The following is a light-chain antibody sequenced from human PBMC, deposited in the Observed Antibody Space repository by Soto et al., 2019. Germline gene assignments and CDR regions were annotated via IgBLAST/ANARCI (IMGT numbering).Light chain of an antibody. CDR2: GAS. CDR1: QSISINY. J-gene: IGKJ3*01. V-gene: IGKV3-20*01. Sequence: EIVLTQSPGTLSLSPGERATLSCRASQSISINYLAWYQQKPGQAPRLLLYGASSRASGIPDRFSGSGSGTDFTLTISSLEPEDFAVYYCQHYGISVPITFGPGTKVEIK. CDR3: QHYGISVPIT.